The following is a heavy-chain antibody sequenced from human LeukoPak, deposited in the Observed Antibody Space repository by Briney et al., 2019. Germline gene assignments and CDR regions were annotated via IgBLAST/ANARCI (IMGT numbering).Heavy chain of an antibody. Sequence: PSETLSLTCTVSGASISSGGYYWGRLRQQPGKGREWIGYIYYSGSTYYNPSLKSRVTISVDTSKNQFSLKLSSVTAADTAVYYCARGEVNPHLDYWGQGTLVTVSS. CDR3: ARGEVNPHLDY. CDR1: GASISSGGYY. V-gene: IGHV4-31*03. CDR2: IYYSGST. J-gene: IGHJ4*02. D-gene: IGHD1-26*01.